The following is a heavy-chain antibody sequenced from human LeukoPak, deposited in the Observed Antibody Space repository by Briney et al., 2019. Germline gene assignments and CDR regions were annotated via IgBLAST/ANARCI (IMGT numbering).Heavy chain of an antibody. J-gene: IGHJ4*02. V-gene: IGHV4-59*01. CDR2: IYYSGST. CDR3: AVVGATTGDY. Sequence: PSETLSLTCTVSGGSISSYYWSWIRQPPGEGLEWIGYIYYSGSTNYNPSLKSRVTISVDTSKNQFSLKLSSVTAADTAVYYCAVVGATTGDYWGQGTLVTVSS. CDR1: GGSISSYY. D-gene: IGHD1-26*01.